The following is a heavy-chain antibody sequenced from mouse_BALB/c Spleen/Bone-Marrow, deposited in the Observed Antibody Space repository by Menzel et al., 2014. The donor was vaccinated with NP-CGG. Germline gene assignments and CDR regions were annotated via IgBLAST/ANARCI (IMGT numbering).Heavy chain of an antibody. D-gene: IGHD1-1*01. V-gene: IGHV1-9*01. J-gene: IGHJ2*01. Sequence: VKLQESGAELMKPGASVTISCKATGYIFSSYWIEWIKQRPGHGLEWIGEILPGSGNTNYNEKFRDKATFTAETSSNIAYMQLSSLTSEDSAVYYCSRRAHCFGSGLDYWGHGTTLTVSS. CDR2: ILPGSGNT. CDR3: SRRAHCFGSGLDY. CDR1: GYIFSSYW.